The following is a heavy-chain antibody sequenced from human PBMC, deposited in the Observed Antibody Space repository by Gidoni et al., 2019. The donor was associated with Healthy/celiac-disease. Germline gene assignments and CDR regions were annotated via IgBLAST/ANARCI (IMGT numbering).Heavy chain of an antibody. D-gene: IGHD1-1*01. V-gene: IGHV3-48*02. J-gene: IGHJ5*02. CDR1: GLPFSRYS. Sequence: EVQLVESGGGLVQPGGSLRLSCAASGLPFSRYSMNWVRQAPGKGLEWVSYISSSSSTIYYADSVKGRFTISRDNAKNSLYLQMNSLRDEDTAVYYCARDPGNWNDENWFDPWGQGTLVTVSS. CDR3: ARDPGNWNDENWFDP. CDR2: ISSSSSTI.